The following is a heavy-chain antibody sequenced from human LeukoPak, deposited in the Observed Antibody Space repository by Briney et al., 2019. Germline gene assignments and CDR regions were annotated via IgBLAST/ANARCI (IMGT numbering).Heavy chain of an antibody. CDR2: ISGSDDGT. Sequence: GGSLRLSCAASGFTFSSYAMNWVRQAPGKGLEWVSAISGSDDGTYYADSVKGRFTISRDNSRNTLYLQMNTLRAEDTAVYFCAKSPVSSCRGSFCYPFDYWGQGNLVTVSS. CDR3: AKSPVSSCRGSFCYPFDY. D-gene: IGHD2-15*01. J-gene: IGHJ4*02. CDR1: GFTFSSYA. V-gene: IGHV3-23*01.